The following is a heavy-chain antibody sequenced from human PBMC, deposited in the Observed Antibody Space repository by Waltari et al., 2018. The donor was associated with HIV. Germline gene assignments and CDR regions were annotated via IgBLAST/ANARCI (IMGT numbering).Heavy chain of an antibody. Sequence: QVQLVQSGAEVKKPGSSVKVSCQASGGTFSSYALSWVGQAPGQGLEWMGGIIPIFGTANYTQKFQGRVTITADESTSTAYMELSSLRSEDTAVYYCASPQFTSQYGMDVWGQGTTVTVSS. CDR2: IIPIFGTA. J-gene: IGHJ6*02. CDR1: GGTFSSYA. V-gene: IGHV1-69*12. CDR3: ASPQFTSQYGMDV.